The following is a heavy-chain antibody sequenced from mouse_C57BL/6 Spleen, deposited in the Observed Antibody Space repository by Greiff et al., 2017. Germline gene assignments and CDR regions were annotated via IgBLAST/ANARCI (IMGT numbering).Heavy chain of an antibody. V-gene: IGHV3-6*01. CDR1: GHPITSGYY. J-gene: IGHJ4*01. D-gene: IGHD2-12*01. CDR3: ARGSNDYYAMDY. CDR2: ISYDGSN. Sequence: EVKLVESGPGLVKPSQSLSLTRPVTGHPITSGYYWNWIRQSPGNKLEWMGYISYDGSNNYNPSLQNRITFTRDTSKNQFLLKLNSVTTEDTATDYCARGSNDYYAMDYWGQGTSVTVSS.